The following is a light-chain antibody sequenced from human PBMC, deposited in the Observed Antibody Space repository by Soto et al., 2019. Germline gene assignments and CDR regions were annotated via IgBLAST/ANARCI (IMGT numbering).Light chain of an antibody. J-gene: IGLJ1*01. CDR2: EVT. Sequence: QSALTQPASVSWSPGQSITIPCTGTSGDVGGYNLVSWYQQHPGKAPKLMIYEVTERPSGFSNRFSGSKSGNTASLTISGLQPDDEADYYCCSYAGNSEVFGTGTKLTVL. V-gene: IGLV2-23*02. CDR3: CSYAGNSEV. CDR1: SGDVGGYNL.